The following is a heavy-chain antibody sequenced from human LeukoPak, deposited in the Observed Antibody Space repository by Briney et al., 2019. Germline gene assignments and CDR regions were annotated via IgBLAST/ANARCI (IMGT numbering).Heavy chain of an antibody. D-gene: IGHD6-6*01. CDR2: IYSGGST. CDR1: GFTASGTY. Sequence: PGGSLRLSCAASGFTASGTYMSWVRRAPGKGRGWVSVIYSGGSTYYADSVKGRFTISRDNAKNTLYLQVNNLRAEDTAVYYCARGPNSNWSGLDFWGQGTLLTVSS. CDR3: ARGPNSNWSGLDF. V-gene: IGHV3-53*01. J-gene: IGHJ4*02.